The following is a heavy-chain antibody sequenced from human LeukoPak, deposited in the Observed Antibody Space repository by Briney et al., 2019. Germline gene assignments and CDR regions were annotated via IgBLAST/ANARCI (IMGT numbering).Heavy chain of an antibody. D-gene: IGHD3-16*01. Sequence: SETLSLTCTVSGGSISSSHYFWGWIRQPPGKGLEWIGSIYYSGSTYYNPSLKSRVTISVDTSKNQFSLKLSSVTAADTAVYYCARDTIGIGLRLGEYTDYWGQGTLVTVSS. CDR3: ARDTIGIGLRLGEYTDY. J-gene: IGHJ4*02. CDR2: IYYSGST. CDR1: GGSISSSHYF. V-gene: IGHV4-39*07.